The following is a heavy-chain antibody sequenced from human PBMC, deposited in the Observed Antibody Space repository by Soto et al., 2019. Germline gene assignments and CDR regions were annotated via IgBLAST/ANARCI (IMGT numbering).Heavy chain of an antibody. CDR1: GYTLTSYE. CDR2: MNPNSGDT. V-gene: IGHV1-8*01. D-gene: IGHD3-10*01. Sequence: QVQLVQSGAEVKKPGASVKVSCKASGYTLTSYEINWVRQATGQGLEWMGWMNPNSGDTGYAQKFQGRVTMTRNTSISKAYMELSSLRSEDTAVYYCARGELLWFGELLRWGQGTLVTVSS. CDR3: ARGELLWFGELLR. J-gene: IGHJ4*02.